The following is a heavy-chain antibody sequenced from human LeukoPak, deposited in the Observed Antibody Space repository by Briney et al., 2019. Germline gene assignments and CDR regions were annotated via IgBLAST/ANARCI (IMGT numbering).Heavy chain of an antibody. CDR2: ISSSGSTI. D-gene: IGHD3-10*02. J-gene: IGHJ6*04. CDR3: AELGITMIGGV. Sequence: GGSLRLSCAASGFTFSSYEMNWVRQAPGKGLEWVSYISSSGSTIYYADSVKGRFTISRDNAKDSLYLQMNSLTAEDTAVYYCAELGITMIGGVWGKGTTVTISS. CDR1: GFTFSSYE. V-gene: IGHV3-48*03.